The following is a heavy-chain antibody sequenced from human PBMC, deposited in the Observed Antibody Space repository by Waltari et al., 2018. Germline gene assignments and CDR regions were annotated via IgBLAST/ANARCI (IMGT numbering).Heavy chain of an antibody. CDR3: ARHGNYYDSSGYYPYYYYGMHV. CDR2: IYYSGST. V-gene: IGHV4-39*01. J-gene: IGHJ6*02. CDR1: GGSISSSSYY. D-gene: IGHD3-22*01. Sequence: QLQLQESGPGLVKPSETLSLTCTVSGGSISSSSYYWGWIRQPPGKGLEWIGSIYYSGSTYDNPSSKSRVTIAGATSKNEFSRKLSSVTAADTAVYYCARHGNYYDSSGYYPYYYYGMHVWGQGTTVTVSS.